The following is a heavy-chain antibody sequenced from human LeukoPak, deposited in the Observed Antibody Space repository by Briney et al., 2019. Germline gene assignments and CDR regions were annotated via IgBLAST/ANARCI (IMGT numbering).Heavy chain of an antibody. D-gene: IGHD6-13*01. CDR3: ARGKQQLVVDY. V-gene: IGHV1-18*01. CDR1: GGTFSTYA. CDR2: ISAYNGNT. Sequence: GSSVTVSFKASGGTFSTYAISWVRQAPGQGLERMGWISAYNGNTNYAQKLQGRVTMTTDTSTSTAYMEMRTLRSDDTAVYYCARGKQQLVVDYWGQGTLVTVSS. J-gene: IGHJ4*02.